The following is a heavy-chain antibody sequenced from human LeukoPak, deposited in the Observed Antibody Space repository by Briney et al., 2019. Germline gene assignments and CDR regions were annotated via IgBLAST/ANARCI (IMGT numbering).Heavy chain of an antibody. CDR2: ISSSGSTI. CDR1: GFTFSDYY. J-gene: IGHJ2*01. CDR3: ARDPGTWFGKPYWYFDL. V-gene: IGHV3-11*01. Sequence: GGSLRRSGAASGFTFSDYYMSWIGQAPGKGLEWVSYISSSGSTIDYADSVKGRFTISRDNAKNSLYLQMNSLRAEDTAVYYCARDPGTWFGKPYWYFDLWGRGTLVTVSS. D-gene: IGHD3-10*01.